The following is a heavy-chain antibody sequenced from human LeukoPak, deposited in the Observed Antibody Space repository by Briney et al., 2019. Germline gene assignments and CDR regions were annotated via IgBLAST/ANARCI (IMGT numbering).Heavy chain of an antibody. D-gene: IGHD3-22*01. CDR3: ASGDYDSSGYYYLSRDY. CDR2: TSSNGATT. Sequence: GGSLRLPCSASGFTFNRFYLHWVRQAPGKGLEFVSHTSSNGATTYYADSVKGRFTISRDNAKNTLYLQMNSLRAEDTAVYYCASGDYDSSGYYYLSRDYWGQGTLVTVSS. CDR1: GFTFNRFY. J-gene: IGHJ4*02. V-gene: IGHV3-64*04.